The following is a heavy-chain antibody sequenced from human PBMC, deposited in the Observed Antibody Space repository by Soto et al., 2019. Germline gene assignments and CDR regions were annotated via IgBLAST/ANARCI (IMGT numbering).Heavy chain of an antibody. CDR3: ARDRRFLEWLAPSYYYYGMDV. J-gene: IGHJ6*02. CDR1: GVTFSSYW. CDR2: IKQDGSEK. D-gene: IGHD3-3*01. Sequence: GGALRLYCAASGVTFSSYWMGWVRQAPGKGLEWVANIKQDGSEKYYVDSVKGRFTISRDNAKNSLYLQMNSLRAEDTAVYYCARDRRFLEWLAPSYYYYGMDVWGQGTTVTVSS. V-gene: IGHV3-7*01.